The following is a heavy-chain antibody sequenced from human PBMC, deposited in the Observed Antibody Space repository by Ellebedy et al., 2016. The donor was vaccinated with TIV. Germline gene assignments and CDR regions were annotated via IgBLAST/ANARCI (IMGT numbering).Heavy chain of an antibody. V-gene: IGHV3-53*01. D-gene: IGHD4-23*01. CDR2: IYSGADGGDT. Sequence: GESLKISCAASGFIVSSNYMNWVRQAPGKGLEWVSVIYSGADGGDTYYADSAKGRFTISRDNSKNTLYLQMSNLRAEDTAVYYCVRDAADNGGKFDYWGQGALVTVSS. CDR3: VRDAADNGGKFDY. J-gene: IGHJ4*02. CDR1: GFIVSSNY.